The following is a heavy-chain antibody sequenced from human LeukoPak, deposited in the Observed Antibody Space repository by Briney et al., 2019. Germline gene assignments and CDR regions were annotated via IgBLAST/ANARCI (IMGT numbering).Heavy chain of an antibody. CDR1: GGSFSGYY. J-gene: IGHJ6*02. CDR3: ARAAAHYYYYGMDV. V-gene: IGHV4-34*01. CDR2: INHSGST. Sequence: SETLSLTCAVYGGSFSGYYWSWIRQPPGKGLESIGEINHSGSTNYNPSLKSRVTISVDTSKNQISLKLSSVTAADTAVYYCARAAAHYYYYGMDVWGQGTTVTVSS. D-gene: IGHD6-25*01.